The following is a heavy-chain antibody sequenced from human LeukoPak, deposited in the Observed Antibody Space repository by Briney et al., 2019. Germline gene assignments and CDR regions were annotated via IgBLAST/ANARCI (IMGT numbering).Heavy chain of an antibody. Sequence: GSSQTLSCPPYGFTFSRYAMHWGRQAPGKGLECVAVISYDVSDNYYAGSVKGRFTISIDNSKNTVYLQVNSLIPEDTAIYYCAREYYGHAARYLAYWGQGTLVTVSS. J-gene: IGHJ4*02. CDR2: ISYDVSDN. CDR1: GFTFSRYA. V-gene: IGHV3-30*04. D-gene: IGHD4-17*01. CDR3: AREYYGHAARYLAY.